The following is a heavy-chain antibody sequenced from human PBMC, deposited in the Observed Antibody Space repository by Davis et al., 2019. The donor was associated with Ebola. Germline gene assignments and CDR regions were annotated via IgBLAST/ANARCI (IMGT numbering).Heavy chain of an antibody. Sequence: AASVKVSCKASGYTFTSYYMHWVRQAPGQGLEWMGIINPSGGSTSYAQKFQGRVTMTTDTSTSTAYMELRSLRSDDTAVYYCARHPAKQLVGWWGMDVWGQGTTVTVSS. D-gene: IGHD6-6*01. J-gene: IGHJ6*02. V-gene: IGHV1-46*01. CDR3: ARHPAKQLVGWWGMDV. CDR1: GYTFTSYY. CDR2: INPSGGST.